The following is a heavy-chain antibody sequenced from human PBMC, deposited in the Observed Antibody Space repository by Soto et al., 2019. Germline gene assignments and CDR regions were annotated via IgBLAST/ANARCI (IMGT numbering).Heavy chain of an antibody. CDR1: GGTFSSYA. J-gene: IGHJ6*02. V-gene: IGHV1-69*12. CDR3: ARVEGYCISTSCYYYGMDV. Sequence: QVQLVQSGAEVKKPGSSVKVSCKASGGTFSSYAISWVRQAPGQGLEWMGGIIPIFGTANYAQKFQGRVTITADESTSTAYMELSSLSSEDTAVYYCARVEGYCISTSCYYYGMDVWGQGTTVTVSS. D-gene: IGHD2-2*01. CDR2: IIPIFGTA.